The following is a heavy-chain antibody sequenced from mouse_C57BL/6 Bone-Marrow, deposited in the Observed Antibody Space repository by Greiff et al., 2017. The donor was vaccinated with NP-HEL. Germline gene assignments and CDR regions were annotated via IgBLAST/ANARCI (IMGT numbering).Heavy chain of an antibody. J-gene: IGHJ4*01. Sequence: QVQLKQSGPGLVQPSQSLSITCTVSGFSLTSYGVHWVRQPPGKGLEWLGVIWSGGSTDYNAAFISRLSISKDNSKSQVFFKMNSLQADDTAIYYCAKTAYDYEGYAMDYWGQGTSVTVSS. CDR3: AKTAYDYEGYAMDY. CDR2: IWSGGST. V-gene: IGHV2-4*01. CDR1: GFSLTSYG. D-gene: IGHD2-4*01.